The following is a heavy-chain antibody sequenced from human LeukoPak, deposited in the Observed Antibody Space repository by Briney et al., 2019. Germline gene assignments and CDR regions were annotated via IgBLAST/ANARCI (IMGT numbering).Heavy chain of an antibody. D-gene: IGHD5-12*01. J-gene: IGHJ4*02. Sequence: GGSLRLSCAASGFTFDDYTMHWVRQAPGKGLEWVSLISWDGGSTYYADSVKGRFTISRDNSKNSLYLQMNSLRIEDTALYYCAKALYSGYDWYYFDYWGQGTLVTVSS. V-gene: IGHV3-43*01. CDR1: GFTFDDYT. CDR3: AKALYSGYDWYYFDY. CDR2: ISWDGGST.